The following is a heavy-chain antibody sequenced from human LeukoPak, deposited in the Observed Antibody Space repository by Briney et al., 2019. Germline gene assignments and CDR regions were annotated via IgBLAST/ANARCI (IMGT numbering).Heavy chain of an antibody. V-gene: IGHV4-59*01. CDR3: ARGERPGLDY. CDR2: IYYSGHT. Sequence: PSETLSLTCTVSGGSISGYYRSWIRQPPGKGLEWIGYIYYSGHTNYNPSLKSRVTISVDTSKNQFSLKLISVTAADTAVYYCARGERPGLDYWGQGTLVTVSS. D-gene: IGHD1-14*01. J-gene: IGHJ4*02. CDR1: GGSISGYY.